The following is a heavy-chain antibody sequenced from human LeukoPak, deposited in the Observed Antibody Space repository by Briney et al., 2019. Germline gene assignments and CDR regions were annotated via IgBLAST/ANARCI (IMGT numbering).Heavy chain of an antibody. CDR3: AKASFYYGSGSYYKY. V-gene: IGHV3-23*01. CDR1: GFTFSSYA. CDR2: ISGSGGCT. J-gene: IGHJ4*02. Sequence: GGSLRLSCAASGFTFSSYAMNWVRQAPGKGLEWVSAISGSGGCTYYADSVKGRFTISRDNSKNTLYLQMNSLRAEDTAVYYCAKASFYYGSGSYYKYWGQGTLVTVSS. D-gene: IGHD3-10*01.